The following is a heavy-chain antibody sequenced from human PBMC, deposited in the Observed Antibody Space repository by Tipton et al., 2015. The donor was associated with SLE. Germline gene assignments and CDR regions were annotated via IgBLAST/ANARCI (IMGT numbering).Heavy chain of an antibody. CDR2: IYIGGST. V-gene: IGHV3-66*01. Sequence: SLRLSCAASGFTVSGNYMSWVRQAPGKGLEWVSVIYIGGSTYYAASVKGRFTISRDNSKNTLYLQMNSLRVEDTAVYYCASTQYSDSSGYFDYWGQGTQVTVSS. CDR1: GFTVSGNY. D-gene: IGHD3-22*01. CDR3: ASTQYSDSSGYFDY. J-gene: IGHJ4*01.